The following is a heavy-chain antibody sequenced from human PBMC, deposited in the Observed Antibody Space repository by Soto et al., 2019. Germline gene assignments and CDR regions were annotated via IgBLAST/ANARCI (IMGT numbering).Heavy chain of an antibody. D-gene: IGHD3-3*01. CDR1: GYPVPAYY. Sequence: QLHLVQSGAVVKKPGASVTVSCSASGYPVPAYYMHWVRQAPGRGLGWMGGINPATAAAKYTEMFKGRLTLAGDPSTSTIIMEPSGRTSGDPCVFYCGRREGVGVAGSAAFDMWGQGTLVTVSS. CDR3: GRREGVGVAGSAAFDM. CDR2: INPATAAA. J-gene: IGHJ3*02. V-gene: IGHV1-2*02.